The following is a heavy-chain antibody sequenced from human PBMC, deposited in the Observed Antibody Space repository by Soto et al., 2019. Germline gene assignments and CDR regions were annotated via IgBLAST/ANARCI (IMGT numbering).Heavy chain of an antibody. CDR3: ARYGGPTLTNGYFDS. Sequence: EVQLVQSGAEVKKPGESLKISCQGSGYIFSHYWIAWVRQLPGKGLEWMGIIYPDDSKTRYSPSFQGQVTFSADKSIGTAYLQWSSLDASDTDMYYCARYGGPTLTNGYFDSWGQGTLVTVPS. V-gene: IGHV5-51*03. CDR2: IYPDDSKT. D-gene: IGHD1-26*01. J-gene: IGHJ4*02. CDR1: GYIFSHYW.